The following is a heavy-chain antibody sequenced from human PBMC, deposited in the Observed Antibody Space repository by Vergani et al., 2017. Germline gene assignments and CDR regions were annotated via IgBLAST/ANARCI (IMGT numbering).Heavy chain of an antibody. Sequence: QVQLVQSGAEVKKPGASVKVSCKASGYTFTSYDINWVRQATGQGLEWMGWMNPNSGNTGYAQKFQGRVTMTRNTSISTAYMELSSLRSEDTAVYYCARVGGGTYYYGSERGYYYYGMDVWGQGTTVTVSS. J-gene: IGHJ6*02. CDR1: GYTFTSYD. CDR2: MNPNSGNT. D-gene: IGHD3-10*01. V-gene: IGHV1-8*01. CDR3: ARVGGGTYYYGSERGYYYYGMDV.